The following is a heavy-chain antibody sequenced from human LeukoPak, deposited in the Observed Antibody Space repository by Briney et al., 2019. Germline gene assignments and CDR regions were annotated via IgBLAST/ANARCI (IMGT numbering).Heavy chain of an antibody. CDR2: ITSSSIAI. CDR1: GFTFSSYD. CDR3: ARDGGAPYFDY. V-gene: IGHV3-48*04. Sequence: GGSLRLSCAASGFTFSSYDMNWVRQAPGKGLEWVSYITSSSIAIYYADSVKGRFTISRDNAKNSLYLQMNSLRAEDTAVYYCARDGGAPYFDYWGQGTLVTVSS. D-gene: IGHD4-17*01. J-gene: IGHJ4*02.